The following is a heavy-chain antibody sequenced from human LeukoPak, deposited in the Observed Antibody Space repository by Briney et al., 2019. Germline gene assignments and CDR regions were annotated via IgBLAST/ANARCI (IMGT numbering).Heavy chain of an antibody. Sequence: SETLSLTCTVSGGSISSYYWSWIRQPPGKGLEWIGYIYYSGSTNYNPSLKSRVTISVDTSKNQFSLKLGSVTAADTAVYYCARGYYDYVWGSYRIVAFDIWGQGTMVAVSS. CDR1: GGSISSYY. J-gene: IGHJ3*02. CDR3: ARGYYDYVWGSYRIVAFDI. CDR2: IYYSGST. V-gene: IGHV4-59*01. D-gene: IGHD3-16*02.